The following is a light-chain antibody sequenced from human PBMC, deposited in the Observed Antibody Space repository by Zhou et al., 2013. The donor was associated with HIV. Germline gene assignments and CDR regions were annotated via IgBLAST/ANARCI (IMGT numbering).Light chain of an antibody. CDR2: SAS. V-gene: IGKV1-12*01. Sequence: DIQMTQSPSSVSASIGDRVTISCRASHGISTWLAWYQQRPGKAPQLLIYSASKLRSGVPSRFSGSGSGTDFSLTISNLQPDDFATYYCQQANSFPLTFGGGTKVDIK. J-gene: IGKJ4*01. CDR3: QQANSFPLT. CDR1: HGISTW.